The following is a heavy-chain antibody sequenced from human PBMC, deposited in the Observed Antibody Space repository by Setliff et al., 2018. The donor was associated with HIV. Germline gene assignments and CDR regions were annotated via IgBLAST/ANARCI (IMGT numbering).Heavy chain of an antibody. CDR3: ARRWGIRGYSS. J-gene: IGHJ5*02. CDR1: GDSISSYS. Sequence: SETLSLTCTVSGDSISSYSWNWIRQSPGGGLEWIGFIFSSGSTKYNPSLKSRVTISVDTSKNQFSLKLYSVTAADTSVYYCARRWGIRGYSSWGQGTLVTVSS. V-gene: IGHV4-4*09. CDR2: IFSSGST. D-gene: IGHD5-18*01.